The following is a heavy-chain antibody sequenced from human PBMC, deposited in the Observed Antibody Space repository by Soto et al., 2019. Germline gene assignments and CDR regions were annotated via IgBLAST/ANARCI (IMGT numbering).Heavy chain of an antibody. CDR1: GYTFTSSA. J-gene: IGHJ6*02. CDR2: IVVGSGNT. V-gene: IGHV1-58*01. D-gene: IGHD3-10*01. Sequence: ASVKVSRKASGYTFTSSAVQWVRQARGQRLEWIGWIVVGSGNTNYAQKFQERVTITRDMSTSTAYMERSSLRTEDAAVYYCAADRLVVRGVIQYGDYYYYGMDVWGQGTTVTVSS. CDR3: AADRLVVRGVIQYGDYYYYGMDV.